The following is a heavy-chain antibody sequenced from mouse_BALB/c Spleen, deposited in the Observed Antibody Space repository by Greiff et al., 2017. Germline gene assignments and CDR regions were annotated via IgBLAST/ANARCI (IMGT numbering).Heavy chain of an antibody. V-gene: IGHV5-17*02. J-gene: IGHJ3*01. D-gene: IGHD3-1*01. Sequence: VQLKQSGGGLVQPGGSRKLSCAASGFTFSSFGMYWFRQAPEKGLVWVAYISSCSSTIYYADTVKGRFTISRDNPKNTLFLQRTSLSSEDTAMYYCARSGVLAWFAYWGQGTLVTVAA. CDR1: GFTFSSFG. CDR2: ISSCSSTI. CDR3: ARSGVLAWFAY.